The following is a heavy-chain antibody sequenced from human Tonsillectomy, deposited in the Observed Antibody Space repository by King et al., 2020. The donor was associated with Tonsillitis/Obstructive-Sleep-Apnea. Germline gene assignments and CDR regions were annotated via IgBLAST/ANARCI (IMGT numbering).Heavy chain of an antibody. J-gene: IGHJ6*02. CDR2: IGTGDDT. CDR3: GRGIGKPPHGVDV. CDR1: GFTFSTYD. V-gene: IGHV3-13*01. Sequence: VQLVESGGGLVQPGGSLRLSCAASGFTFSTYDMHWVRQATGKGLEWVSVIGTGDDTYYSGSVKGRFTISRENIKNSLYLQMNSLTAGDTATYLCGRGIGKPPHGVDVWGQGTTVTVS.